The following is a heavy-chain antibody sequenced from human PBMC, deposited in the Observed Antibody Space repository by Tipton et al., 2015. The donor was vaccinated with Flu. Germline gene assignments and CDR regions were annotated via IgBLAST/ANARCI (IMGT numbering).Heavy chain of an antibody. V-gene: IGHV4-34*01. CDR1: GGSFSGYY. D-gene: IGHD5-12*01. Sequence: TLSLTCAVYGGSFSGYYWTWIRQPPGKRLEWIGEINDSGSTNYNPSLRSRVTISVDTSKNQFSLKLNSVSAADTAVYYGARGSGYANTNFDSWGQATLVTVSS. CDR2: INDSGST. J-gene: IGHJ4*02. CDR3: ARGSGYANTNFDS.